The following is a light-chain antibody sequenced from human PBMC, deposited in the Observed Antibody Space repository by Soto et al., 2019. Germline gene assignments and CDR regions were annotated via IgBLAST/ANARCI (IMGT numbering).Light chain of an antibody. Sequence: DIQMTQSPSTLSASLGDRVTITCRASQSINIWLAWYQQKPGKAPKLLIYDASSLQSGVPSRFRGSTSGTEFTLTISSLPPDDFATYYCQQYNSYSRSFGGGTKVDIK. CDR3: QQYNSYSRS. CDR1: QSINIW. CDR2: DAS. J-gene: IGKJ4*01. V-gene: IGKV1-5*01.